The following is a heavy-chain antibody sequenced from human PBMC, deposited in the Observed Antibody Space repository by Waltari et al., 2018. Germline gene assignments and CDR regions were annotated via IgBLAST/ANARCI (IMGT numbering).Heavy chain of an antibody. D-gene: IGHD3-3*01. Sequence: EVQLVESGGGLVQPGGSLRLSCAASGFTFSSYWMSWVRQAPGKGLEWVANIKQDGSEKYYVDAGKGRFTISRDNAKNSLYLQMNSLRAEDTAVYYCARDPIFGVVKPIYFDYWGQGTLVTVSS. CDR3: ARDPIFGVVKPIYFDY. CDR1: GFTFSSYW. J-gene: IGHJ4*02. V-gene: IGHV3-7*01. CDR2: IKQDGSEK.